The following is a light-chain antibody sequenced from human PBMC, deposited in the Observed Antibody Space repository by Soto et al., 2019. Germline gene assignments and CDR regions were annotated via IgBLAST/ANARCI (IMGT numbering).Light chain of an antibody. CDR2: GAS. CDR1: QSVSSSY. V-gene: IGKV3-20*01. J-gene: IGKJ3*01. CDR3: QQYSDSPYT. Sequence: EIVLTQSPGTLSLSPGERATLSCRASQSVSSSYLAWYQQKPGQAPRLLIYGASNRATGIPDRFSGSGSGTDFTLTISRLEPEDFAVYYCQQYSDSPYTFGQGTKVDIK.